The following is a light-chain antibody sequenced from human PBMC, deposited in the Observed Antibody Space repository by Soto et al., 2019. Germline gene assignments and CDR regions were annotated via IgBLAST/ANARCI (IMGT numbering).Light chain of an antibody. CDR2: NAS. CDR1: QSISSW. Sequence: DIQMTQSPSTLSASVGDRVTITCRASQSISSWLAWYQQKPGPAPNLLIYNASTLPSGVPSRFSGSGSGTEFTLTISSLQPDDSATYYCQQYSDNWTFGQGTQVEIK. J-gene: IGKJ1*01. CDR3: QQYSDNWT. V-gene: IGKV1-5*03.